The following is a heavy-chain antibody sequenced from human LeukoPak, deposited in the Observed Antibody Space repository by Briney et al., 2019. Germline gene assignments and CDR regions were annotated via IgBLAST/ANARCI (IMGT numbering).Heavy chain of an antibody. D-gene: IGHD6-19*01. Sequence: SQTLSLTCTVSSRSITSGSYYWSWIRQPAGRGREWFGRIYTSGSTHYNPSLTSRVPISVDTSKTQFSLKLSSVAAADTAVYYCARERYRAVAVDYWGQGTLVTVSS. J-gene: IGHJ4*02. V-gene: IGHV4-61*02. CDR3: ARERYRAVAVDY. CDR2: IYTSGST. CDR1: SRSITSGSYY.